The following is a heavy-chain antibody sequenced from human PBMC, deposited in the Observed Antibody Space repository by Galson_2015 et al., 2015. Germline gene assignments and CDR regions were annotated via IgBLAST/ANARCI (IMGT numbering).Heavy chain of an antibody. CDR1: GFTFSSYA. J-gene: IGHJ6*02. D-gene: IGHD3-16*01. CDR3: ASLGREGYDYYYGMDV. Sequence: SLRLSCAASGFTFSSYAMHWVRQAPGKGLEWVAVISYDGSNKYYADSVKGRFTISRDNSKNTLYLQMNSLRAEDTAVYYCASLGREGYDYYYGMDVWGQGTTVTVSS. V-gene: IGHV3-30-3*01. CDR2: ISYDGSNK.